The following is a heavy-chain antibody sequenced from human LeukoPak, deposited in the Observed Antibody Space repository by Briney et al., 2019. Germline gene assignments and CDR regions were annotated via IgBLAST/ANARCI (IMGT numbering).Heavy chain of an antibody. CDR3: ARVTVAGTLDY. J-gene: IGHJ4*02. CDR1: GGTFISYA. Sequence: ASVKVSCKASGGTFISYAISWVRQAPGQGLEWMGGIIPIFGTANYAQKFQGRVTITADKSTSTAYMELSSLRSEDTAVYYCARVTVAGTLDYWGQGTLVTVSS. D-gene: IGHD6-19*01. CDR2: IIPIFGTA. V-gene: IGHV1-69*06.